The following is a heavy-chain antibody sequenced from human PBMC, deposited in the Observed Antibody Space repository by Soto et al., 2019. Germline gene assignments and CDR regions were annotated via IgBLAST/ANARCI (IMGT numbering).Heavy chain of an antibody. CDR3: ARESEDLTSNFDY. CDR2: ISSTTNYI. CDR1: GFTFTRYS. Sequence: GGSLRLSCAGAGFTFTRYSMNWVRQAPGKGLEWVSSISSTTNYIYYGDSMKGRFTISRDNAKNSLYLEMNSLRAEDTAVYYCARESEDLTSNFDYWGQGTLVTVSS. J-gene: IGHJ4*02. V-gene: IGHV3-21*06.